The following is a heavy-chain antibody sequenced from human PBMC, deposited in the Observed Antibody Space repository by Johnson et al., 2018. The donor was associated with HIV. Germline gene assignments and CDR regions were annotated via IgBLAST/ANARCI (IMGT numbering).Heavy chain of an antibody. Sequence: QVQLVESGGGVVQPGRSLRLSCAASGFTFSSYAMHWVRQAPGKGLEWVAVISYDGSHKYYADSVKGRFTISRDNSKNTLYLQMNSLRAEDTAVYYCARGGSGWYFAFDIWGQGTMVTVSS. J-gene: IGHJ3*02. V-gene: IGHV3-30-3*01. CDR1: GFTFSSYA. CDR2: ISYDGSHK. CDR3: ARGGSGWYFAFDI. D-gene: IGHD6-19*01.